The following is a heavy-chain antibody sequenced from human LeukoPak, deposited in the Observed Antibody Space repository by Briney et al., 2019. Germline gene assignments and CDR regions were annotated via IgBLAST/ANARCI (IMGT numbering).Heavy chain of an antibody. CDR1: GFTFSSYS. J-gene: IGHJ5*02. V-gene: IGHV3-21*01. Sequence: PGGSLRLSCAASGFTFSSYSMNWVRQAPGKGLEWVSSISSSSSYIYYADSVKGRFTISGDNAKNSLYLQMNSLRAEDTAVYYCARDYCSGGSCYSGFDPWGQGTLVTVSS. CDR3: ARDYCSGGSCYSGFDP. CDR2: ISSSSSYI. D-gene: IGHD2-15*01.